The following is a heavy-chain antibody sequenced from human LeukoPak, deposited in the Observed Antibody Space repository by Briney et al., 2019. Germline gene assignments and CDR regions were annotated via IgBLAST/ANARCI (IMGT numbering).Heavy chain of an antibody. CDR1: GYTFTGYY. CDR2: ITPNSGGT. Sequence: ASVKVSCKVSGYTFTGYYMHWVRQAPGQGLEWMGWITPNSGGTNYAQKFQGRVTMTRDTSISTAYMELSSLRSEDTAVYYCAGSSGYFSSHAFDIWGQGTMVTVSS. CDR3: AGSSGYFSSHAFDI. J-gene: IGHJ3*02. D-gene: IGHD3-22*01. V-gene: IGHV1-2*02.